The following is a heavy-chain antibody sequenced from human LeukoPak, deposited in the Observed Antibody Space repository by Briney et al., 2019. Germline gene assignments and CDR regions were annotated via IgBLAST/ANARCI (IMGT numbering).Heavy chain of an antibody. J-gene: IGHJ6*02. CDR3: AKRLKRNYYYHYAMDV. D-gene: IGHD3-22*01. V-gene: IGHV3-23*01. Sequence: GVSLRLSCAASGFTSKTHAMSWVRQAPGKGLEWVSRIDDSGVIRSYADSVKGRFTISRDNSKMTLTLQMNSLRAEDTAVYYCAKRLKRNYYYHYAMDVWGQGTTVTVSS. CDR2: IDDSGVIR. CDR1: GFTSKTHA.